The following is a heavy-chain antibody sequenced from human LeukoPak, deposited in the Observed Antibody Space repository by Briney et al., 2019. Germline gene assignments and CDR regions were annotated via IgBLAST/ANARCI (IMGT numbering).Heavy chain of an antibody. CDR2: IYHSGST. CDR3: ARDSWGYCSSTRCYGSFDY. D-gene: IGHD2-2*01. CDR1: GYSISSGHY. Sequence: SETLSLTCAVSGYSISSGHYWGWIRQPPGKGLEWIGSIYHSGSTYYNPSLKSRVTISVDTSKNQFSLKLSSVTAADTAVYYCARDSWGYCSSTRCYGSFDYWGQGTLVTVSS. J-gene: IGHJ4*02. V-gene: IGHV4-38-2*02.